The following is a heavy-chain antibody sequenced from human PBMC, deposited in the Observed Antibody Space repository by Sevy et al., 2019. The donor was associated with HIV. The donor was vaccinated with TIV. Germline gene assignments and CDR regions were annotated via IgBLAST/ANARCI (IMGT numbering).Heavy chain of an antibody. Sequence: ASVKVSCKASGYTFTGYYMHWVRQAPGQGLEWMGWINRNSGGTNYAQKFQGRVTMTRDTSISTAYMELSRLRSDDTAVYYCARKLKVRGVNNDAFDIWGQGTMVTVSS. CDR3: ARKLKVRGVNNDAFDI. CDR2: INRNSGGT. J-gene: IGHJ3*02. D-gene: IGHD3-10*01. V-gene: IGHV1-2*02. CDR1: GYTFTGYY.